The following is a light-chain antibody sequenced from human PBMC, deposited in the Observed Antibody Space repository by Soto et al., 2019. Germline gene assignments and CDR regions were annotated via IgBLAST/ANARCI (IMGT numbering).Light chain of an antibody. CDR3: HQRQSWPRT. CDR1: QYINTR. J-gene: IGKJ1*01. Sequence: EIVLTQSPATLSSFPGDRVTLSCRASQYINTRLAWYQHRPGQAPRLLIYQTSIRAAGIPARFSASVSGTDFTLTLSDVKPEDGALDDGHQRQSWPRTFCQGTKVDIK. CDR2: QTS. V-gene: IGKV3-11*01.